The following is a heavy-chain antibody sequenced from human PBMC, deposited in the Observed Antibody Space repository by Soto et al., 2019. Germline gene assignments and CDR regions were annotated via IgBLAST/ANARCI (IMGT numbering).Heavy chain of an antibody. CDR2: ISGSGGST. CDR3: AKQSGGYGDYDYFDY. J-gene: IGHJ4*02. CDR1: GFTFSSYA. V-gene: IGHV3-23*01. D-gene: IGHD4-17*01. Sequence: PGGSLRLSCAASGFTFSSYAMSWVRQAPGKGLEWVSAISGSGGSTYYADSVKGRFTISRDNSKNTLYLQMNSLRAEDTAVYYCAKQSGGYGDYDYFDYWGQGTLVTVSS.